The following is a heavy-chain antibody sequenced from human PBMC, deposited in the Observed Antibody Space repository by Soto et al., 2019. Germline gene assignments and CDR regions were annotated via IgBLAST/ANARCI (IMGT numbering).Heavy chain of an antibody. J-gene: IGHJ4*02. V-gene: IGHV3-7*05. CDR3: ARGPRLFDY. Sequence: GGSLRLSCAASGFTLSDYWMSWVRQAPGKGLEWVANIKEDGSDKYYVDSVKGRFTISRDNAKNSLFMQMNSLRVEDTAVYYCARGPRLFDYWGQGTLVTVSS. CDR2: IKEDGSDK. CDR1: GFTLSDYW.